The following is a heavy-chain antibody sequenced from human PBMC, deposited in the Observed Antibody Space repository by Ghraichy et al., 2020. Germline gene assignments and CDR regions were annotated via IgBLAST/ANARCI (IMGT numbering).Heavy chain of an antibody. CDR3: ARILEVGDNSAFDY. J-gene: IGHJ4*02. Sequence: ISWVGVANNCIAWNWIRHSPSRGLEWLGRTYYRSQWYTDYAVSVKSRITINPDTSKNQFSLQLNSVTPEDTAVYYCARILEVGDNSAFDYWGQGTLVTFSS. CDR2: TYYRSQWYT. D-gene: IGHD1-26*01. V-gene: IGHV6-1*01. CDR1: WVGVANNCIA.